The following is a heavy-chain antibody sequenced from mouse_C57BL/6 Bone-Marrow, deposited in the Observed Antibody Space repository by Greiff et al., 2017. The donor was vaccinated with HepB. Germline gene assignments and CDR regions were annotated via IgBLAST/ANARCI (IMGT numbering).Heavy chain of an antibody. D-gene: IGHD1-1*01. CDR3: ARRRDYYGSSLYYFDY. Sequence: VQRVESGAELMKPGASVKLSCKATGYTFTGYWIEWVKQRPGHGLEWIGEILPGSGSTNYNEKFKGKATFTADTSSNTAYMQLSSLTTEDSAIYYCARRRDYYGSSLYYFDYWGQGTTLTVSS. V-gene: IGHV1-9*01. J-gene: IGHJ2*01. CDR1: GYTFTGYW. CDR2: ILPGSGST.